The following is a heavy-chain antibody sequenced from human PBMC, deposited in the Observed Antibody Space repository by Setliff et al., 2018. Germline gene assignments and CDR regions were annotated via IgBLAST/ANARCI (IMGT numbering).Heavy chain of an antibody. Sequence: ASVKVSCKASGYTFSSYAISWVRQAPGQGLEWMGGIIPIFGTANYAQKFQGRVTITADESTSTAYMELSSLRSEDTAVYYCARAGGGEFGELRYYYYYYYMDVWGKGTTVTVSS. D-gene: IGHD3-10*01. V-gene: IGHV1-69*13. CDR2: IIPIFGTA. CDR3: ARAGGGEFGELRYYYYYYYMDV. CDR1: GYTFSSYA. J-gene: IGHJ6*03.